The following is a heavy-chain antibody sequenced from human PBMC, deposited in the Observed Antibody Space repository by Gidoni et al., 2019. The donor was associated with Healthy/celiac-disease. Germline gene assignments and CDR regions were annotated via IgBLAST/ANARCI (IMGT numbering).Heavy chain of an antibody. J-gene: IGHJ6*02. V-gene: IGHV3-30-3*01. Sequence: QVQLVESGGGVVQPGRSLRLSCAASGFTFSSYAMHWVRQAPGKGLAWVAVISYDGSNKYYADSVKGRFTISRDNSKNTLYLQMNSLRAEDTAVYYCARDSYYYDSSGYYYPVHYYYYGMDVWGQGTTVTVSS. CDR1: GFTFSSYA. CDR2: ISYDGSNK. CDR3: ARDSYYYDSSGYYYPVHYYYYGMDV. D-gene: IGHD3-22*01.